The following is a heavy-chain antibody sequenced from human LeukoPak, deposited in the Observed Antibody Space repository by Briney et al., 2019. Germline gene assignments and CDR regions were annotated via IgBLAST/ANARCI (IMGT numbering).Heavy chain of an antibody. D-gene: IGHD2-15*01. CDR2: INPNSGGT. CDR1: GYTFTGYY. CDR3: ARGYCSGGSCYFFSY. V-gene: IGHV1-2*02. Sequence: ASVKVSCKASGYTFTGYYMHWVRQAPGQGLEWMGWINPNSGGTNYAQKFQGRVTMTRDTSISTAYVELSRLRSDDTAVYYCARGYCSGGSCYFFSYWGQGTLVTVSS. J-gene: IGHJ4*02.